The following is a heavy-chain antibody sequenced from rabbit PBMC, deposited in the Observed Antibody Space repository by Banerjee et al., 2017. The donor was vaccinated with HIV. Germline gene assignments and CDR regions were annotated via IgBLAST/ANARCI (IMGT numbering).Heavy chain of an antibody. V-gene: IGHV1S47*01. CDR3: ARAYASSSGYYSGYYFDL. CDR2: IYPDYAIT. D-gene: IGHD1-1*01. Sequence: QEQLVESGGGLVQPGGSLKLSCKASGIDPSSFAISWVRQAPGKGLEWIAFIYPDYAITDYASWVNGRFTISLDNAQNTVTLQMTSLTAADTATYFCARAYASSSGYYSGYYFDLWGPGPSSPS. J-gene: IGHJ4*01. CDR1: GIDPSSFA.